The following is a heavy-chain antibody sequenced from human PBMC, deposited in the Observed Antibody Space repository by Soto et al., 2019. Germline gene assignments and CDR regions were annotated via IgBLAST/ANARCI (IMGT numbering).Heavy chain of an antibody. D-gene: IGHD2-2*01. Sequence: GGSLRLSCAASGFSFITSAVHWVRQAPGKGLEWVAVISYDGSNKYYADSVKGRFTISRDNSKNTLYLQMNSLRAEETAIYYCAKERMEQYQLLPFFDYWGQGTLVTVSS. CDR3: AKERMEQYQLLPFFDY. J-gene: IGHJ4*02. CDR2: ISYDGSNK. V-gene: IGHV3-30*18. CDR1: GFSFITSA.